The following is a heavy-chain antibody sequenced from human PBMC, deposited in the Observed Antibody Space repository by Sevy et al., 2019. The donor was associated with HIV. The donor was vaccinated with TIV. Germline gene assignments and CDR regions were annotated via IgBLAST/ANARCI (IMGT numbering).Heavy chain of an antibody. J-gene: IGHJ5*02. CDR1: GGSISSGGYY. CDR2: IYYSGST. CDR3: ARAVTMIEVVTGWFDP. V-gene: IGHV4-31*03. Sequence: SETLSLTCTVSGGSISSGGYYWSWIRQHPGEGLEWIGYIYYSGSTYYNPSLKSRATISVDTSKNQVSLKLSSVTAADTAVYYCARAVTMIEVVTGWFDPWGQGTLVTVSS. D-gene: IGHD3-22*01.